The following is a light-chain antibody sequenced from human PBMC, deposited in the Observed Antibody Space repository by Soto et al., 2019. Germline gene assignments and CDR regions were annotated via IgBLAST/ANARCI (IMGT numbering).Light chain of an antibody. J-gene: IGKJ1*01. CDR2: GAS. CDR1: QSVSSSY. V-gene: IGKV3-20*01. CDR3: QKYGSW. Sequence: EIVLTQSPGTLSLSPGERATLSCRASQSVSSSYLAWYQQKPGQAPRLLIYGASSRATGIPDRFSGSGCGTDFTLTISRLEPEDFAVYYCQKYGSWFGQRTNVAIK.